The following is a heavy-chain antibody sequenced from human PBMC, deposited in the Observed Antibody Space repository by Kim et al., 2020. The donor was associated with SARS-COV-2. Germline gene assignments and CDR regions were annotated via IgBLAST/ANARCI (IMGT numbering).Heavy chain of an antibody. J-gene: IGHJ4*02. V-gene: IGHV1-46*01. D-gene: IGHD1-20*01. Sequence: ASVKVSCKASGYTFTTHFIHWVRQAPGQGLEWVGIINTNTGGRNYPQKFRGRVTLTRDTSTSTVYMELSSLTSDDTALYYCGSEYMWNHDYWGQGTPVTV. CDR2: INTNTGGR. CDR1: GYTFTTHF. CDR3: GSEYMWNHDY.